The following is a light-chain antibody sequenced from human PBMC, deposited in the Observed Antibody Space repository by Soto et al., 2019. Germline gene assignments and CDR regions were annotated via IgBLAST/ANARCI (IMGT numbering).Light chain of an antibody. CDR2: DAS. CDR1: HSISNY. V-gene: IGKV3-11*01. J-gene: IGKJ5*01. CDR3: QQRSDWIT. Sequence: IVFTHSSATLSLSPLERSTLSFSASHSISNYLAWYQQKPGQAPRLLIYDASTRATGIPARFSGSGSGTDFTLTISSLEPEDFAVYYCQQRSDWITVGQGTRLEIK.